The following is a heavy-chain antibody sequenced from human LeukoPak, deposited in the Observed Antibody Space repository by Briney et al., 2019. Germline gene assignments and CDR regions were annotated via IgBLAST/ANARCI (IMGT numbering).Heavy chain of an antibody. CDR1: GGSFSGYY. CDR2: INHSGST. Sequence: SETLSLTCAVYGGSFSGYYWSWIRQPPGKGLEWLGEINHSGSTNYNPSLKSRVTISVDTSKNQFSLKLSSVTAADTAVYYCARGRSITIFWSGFPYYYYMDVWGKGTTVTVSS. V-gene: IGHV4-34*01. D-gene: IGHD3-9*01. CDR3: ARGRSITIFWSGFPYYYYMDV. J-gene: IGHJ6*03.